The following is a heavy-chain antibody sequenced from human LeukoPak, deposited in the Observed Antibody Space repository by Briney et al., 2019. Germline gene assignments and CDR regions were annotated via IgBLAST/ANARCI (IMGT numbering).Heavy chain of an antibody. CDR1: GYTFTSYP. D-gene: IGHD4-17*01. CDR2: ISTYNGNT. Sequence: GSVKVSCKASGYTFTSYPISWVRQAPGQGLEWMGWISTYNGNTNYAQKLQGRVTMTTDTATSTAYMDLRGLRSDDTAVYYCARGYDYGDYVGDFDYWGQGTLVTVSS. J-gene: IGHJ4*02. V-gene: IGHV1-18*01. CDR3: ARGYDYGDYVGDFDY.